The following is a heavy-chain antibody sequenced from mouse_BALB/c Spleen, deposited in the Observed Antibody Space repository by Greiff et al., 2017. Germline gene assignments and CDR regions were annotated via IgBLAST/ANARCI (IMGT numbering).Heavy chain of an antibody. D-gene: IGHD2-2*01. Sequence: EVKLMESGGGLVKPGGSLKLSCAASGFTFSSYAMSWVRQTPEKRLEWVASISSGGSTYYPDSVKGRFTISRDNARNILYLQMSSLRSEDTAMYYCARGGLYGYDGAWFAYWGQGTLVTVSA. CDR2: ISSGGST. V-gene: IGHV5-6-5*01. J-gene: IGHJ3*01. CDR1: GFTFSSYA. CDR3: ARGGLYGYDGAWFAY.